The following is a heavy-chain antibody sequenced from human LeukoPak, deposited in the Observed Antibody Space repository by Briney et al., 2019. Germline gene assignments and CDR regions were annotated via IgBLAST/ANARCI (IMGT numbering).Heavy chain of an antibody. J-gene: IGHJ5*02. V-gene: IGHV4-4*09. CDR2: IYTSGNT. D-gene: IGHD2-2*01. CDR3: ARWGVPAAKDNWFDP. Sequence: SETLSLTCTVSGGSISSYYWSWIRQPPGKGLEWIGYIYTSGNTNYNPSLKSRVTISVDTSKNQFSLKLSSVTAADTAVYYCARWGVPAAKDNWFDPWGQGTLVTVSS. CDR1: GGSISSYY.